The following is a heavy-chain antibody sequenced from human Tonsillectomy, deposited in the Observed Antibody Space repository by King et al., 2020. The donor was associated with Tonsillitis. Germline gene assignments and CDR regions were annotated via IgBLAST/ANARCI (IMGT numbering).Heavy chain of an antibody. CDR1: GFTFSNYG. J-gene: IGHJ4*02. CDR3: TKDRVGYSCYDFSDFDY. V-gene: IGHV3-30*02. D-gene: IGHD5-12*01. Sequence: QLVQSGGGVVQPGGSLRLSCAASGFTFSNYGMHWVRQAPGKGLEWVAFIRYDGSNEYFADSVKGRFTISRDNSKNTLYLQMSSLRAEDTAMYFCTKDRVGYSCYDFSDFDYWGQGTLVTVSS. CDR2: IRYDGSNE.